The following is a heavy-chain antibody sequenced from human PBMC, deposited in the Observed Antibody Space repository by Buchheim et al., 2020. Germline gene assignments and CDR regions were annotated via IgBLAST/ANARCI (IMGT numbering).Heavy chain of an antibody. Sequence: QVQLQESGPGLVKPSETLSLTCTVSGGSISSYYWSWIRQPPGKGLEWIGYIYYSGSTNYNPSLKSRVTISVDTSKNQFSLKLSSVTAADTAVYYCASTYSSSWYGRVDYWGQGTL. CDR1: GGSISSYY. J-gene: IGHJ4*02. CDR2: IYYSGST. V-gene: IGHV4-59*01. CDR3: ASTYSSSWYGRVDY. D-gene: IGHD6-13*01.